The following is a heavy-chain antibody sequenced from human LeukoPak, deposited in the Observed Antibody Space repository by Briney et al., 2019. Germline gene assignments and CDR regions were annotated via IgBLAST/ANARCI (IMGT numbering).Heavy chain of an antibody. CDR3: ARDHWGIVENGYDYFYYDMDV. Sequence: SVKVSCKASGGSFSTSGFSWVRQAPGQGLEWMGGVIPIYGTPSYAQKFQGRVTITTDESTSTAYMELSSLRSEDTAVYYCARDHWGIVENGYDYFYYDMDVWGQGTTDTVSS. V-gene: IGHV1-69*05. J-gene: IGHJ6*02. CDR1: GGSFSTSG. CDR2: VIPIYGTP. D-gene: IGHD7-27*01.